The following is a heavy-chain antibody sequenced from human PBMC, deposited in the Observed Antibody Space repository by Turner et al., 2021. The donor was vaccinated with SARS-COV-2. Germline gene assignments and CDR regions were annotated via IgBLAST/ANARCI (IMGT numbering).Heavy chain of an antibody. V-gene: IGHV1-46*01. CDR2: INPSGDST. CDR3: ARTGGGFDY. J-gene: IGHJ4*02. CDR1: GYSFTSDR. D-gene: IGHD2-8*02. Sequence: QVQLVQSGAEVTKPGASVNVSFKASGYSFTSDRMHWVRQASGQGLEWMGIINPSGDSTSYAQKFQGRVTMTRDTSTSTVYMELSSLGSEDTAVYYWARTGGGFDYWGQGTLVTVSS.